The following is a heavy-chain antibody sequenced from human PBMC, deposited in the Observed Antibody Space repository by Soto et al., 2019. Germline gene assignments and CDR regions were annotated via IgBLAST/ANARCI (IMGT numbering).Heavy chain of an antibody. CDR2: IYYSGST. V-gene: IGHV4-39*01. J-gene: IGHJ3*02. CDR1: GGSISSSSYY. D-gene: IGHD3-9*01. Sequence: SETLSLTCTVSGGSISSSSYYWGWIRQPPGKGLEWIGSIYYSGSTYYNPSLKSRATISVDTSKNQFSLRLNSVTAADTAIYYCARVFRRTGDDAFDIWGHGTMVTVSS. CDR3: ARVFRRTGDDAFDI.